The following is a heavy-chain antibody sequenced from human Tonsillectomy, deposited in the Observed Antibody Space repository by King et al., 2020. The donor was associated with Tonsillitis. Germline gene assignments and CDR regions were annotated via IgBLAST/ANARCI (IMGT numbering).Heavy chain of an antibody. J-gene: IGHJ5*02. CDR1: GDSVSSGSYY. Sequence: QLQESGPGLVKTSETLSLTCIVSGDSVSSGSYYWNWIRQPPGKRLEWSGYIYYTGNTNYNPSLNSRATIFRDTSKNQLSLRLYSVTAADTAVYYCARSNGYGVGNWFDPWGQGTLVTVSS. V-gene: IGHV4-61*01. CDR3: ARSNGYGVGNWFDP. D-gene: IGHD6-25*01. CDR2: IYYTGNT.